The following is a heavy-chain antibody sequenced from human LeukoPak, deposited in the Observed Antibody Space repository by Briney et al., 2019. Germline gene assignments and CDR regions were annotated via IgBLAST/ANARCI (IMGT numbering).Heavy chain of an antibody. J-gene: IGHJ4*02. V-gene: IGHV3-23*01. CDR1: GFTFSIYA. D-gene: IGHD2-15*01. CDR2: ISASGGST. CDR3: AKGVLGYCSGGSCYLDY. Sequence: GGSLRLSCAASGFTFSIYAMSWVRQAPGKGLEWVSAISASGGSTYYADSVKGRFTISRDNSKNTLYLQMNSLRAEDTAVYYCAKGVLGYCSGGSCYLDYWGQGNLVTVSS.